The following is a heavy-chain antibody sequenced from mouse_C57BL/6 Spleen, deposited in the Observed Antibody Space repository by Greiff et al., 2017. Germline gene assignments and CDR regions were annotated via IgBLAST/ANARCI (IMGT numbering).Heavy chain of an antibody. CDR1: GFTFSSYA. CDR3: ARAYDYDGAWFAY. V-gene: IGHV5-4*03. CDR2: ISDGGSYT. J-gene: IGHJ3*01. D-gene: IGHD2-4*01. Sequence: DVMLVESGGGLVKPGGSLKLSCAASGFTFSSYAMSWVRQTPEKRLEWVATISDGGSYTYYPDNVKGRFTISRDNAKNNLYLQMSHLKSEDTAMYYCARAYDYDGAWFAYWGQGTLVTVSA.